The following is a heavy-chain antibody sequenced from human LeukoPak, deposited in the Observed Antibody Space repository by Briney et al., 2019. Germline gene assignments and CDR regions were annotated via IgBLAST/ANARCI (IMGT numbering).Heavy chain of an antibody. D-gene: IGHD2-2*01. CDR3: ARDYCSSTSCLFDY. Sequence: GASVKVSCRASGYTFTGYHIHWVRQAPGQGLEWMGRISPNSGDTNYAQNFQGRVTMTRDTSINTAYMELSRLRSDDTAVYYCARDYCSSTSCLFDYWGQGTLVTVSS. J-gene: IGHJ4*02. CDR2: ISPNSGDT. V-gene: IGHV1-2*06. CDR1: GYTFTGYH.